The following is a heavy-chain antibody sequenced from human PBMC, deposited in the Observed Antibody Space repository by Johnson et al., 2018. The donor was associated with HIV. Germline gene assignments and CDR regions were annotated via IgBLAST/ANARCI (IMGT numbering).Heavy chain of an antibody. V-gene: IGHV3-30*02. CDR3: AREGVSGSYYDAFDL. J-gene: IGHJ3*01. D-gene: IGHD1-26*01. CDR1: GFTFSSYD. Sequence: QVQLVESGGGLVQPGGSLRLSCAASGFTFSSYDMHWVRQGTGKGLEWVAFIRYDGSNKYYADSVKGRFTISRDNSKNTLYLQMNSLRAEDTAVYYCAREGVSGSYYDAFDLWGQGT. CDR2: IRYDGSNK.